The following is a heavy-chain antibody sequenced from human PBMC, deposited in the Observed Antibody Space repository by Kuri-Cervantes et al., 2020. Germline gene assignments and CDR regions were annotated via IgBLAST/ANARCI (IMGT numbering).Heavy chain of an antibody. CDR2: ISSSSYI. V-gene: IGHV3-21*01. D-gene: IGHD3-10*01. CDR1: GFTFSSYS. Sequence: GESLKISCAASGFTFSSYSMNWVRQAPGKGLEWVSSISSSSYIYYADSVKGRFTISRDNSKNTLYLQMDSLEFEDTAVYYCARDSPAGTGSYYGSYYYGMDVWGQGTTVTVSS. J-gene: IGHJ6*01. CDR3: ARDSPAGTGSYYGSYYYGMDV.